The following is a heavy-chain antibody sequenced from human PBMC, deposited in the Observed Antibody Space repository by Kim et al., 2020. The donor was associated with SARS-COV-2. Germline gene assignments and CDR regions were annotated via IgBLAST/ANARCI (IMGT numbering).Heavy chain of an antibody. V-gene: IGHV3-23*05. D-gene: IGHD3-22*01. J-gene: IGHJ4*02. CDR1: GFTFSEYV. CDR2: INTSGRST. Sequence: GGSLRLSCAASGFTFSEYVMGWVRQAPGKGLEWVSLINTSGRSTYYADSVKGRFTISRDNSRNTLFLQMSSLRADDTALYFCVKRGDSTAYHRFDHWGQGTLARVSS. CDR3: VKRGDSTAYHRFDH.